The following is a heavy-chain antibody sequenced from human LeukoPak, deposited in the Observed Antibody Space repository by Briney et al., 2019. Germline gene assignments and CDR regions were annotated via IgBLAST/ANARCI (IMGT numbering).Heavy chain of an antibody. CDR2: MRYDGSNK. CDR3: AKDQEVGATTIDY. J-gene: IGHJ4*02. Sequence: GKSLRLSCAASGFTFSNYGMHWVRQAPGKGLEWVALMRYDGSNKYYADSVKGRFTISRDNSKNTLYLQMNSLGVEGTAVYYCAKDQEVGATTIDYWGQGTLVTVSS. CDR1: GFTFSNYG. V-gene: IGHV3-30*02. D-gene: IGHD1-26*01.